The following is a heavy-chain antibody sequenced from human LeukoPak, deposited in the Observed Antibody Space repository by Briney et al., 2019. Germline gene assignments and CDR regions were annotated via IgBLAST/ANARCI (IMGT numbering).Heavy chain of an antibody. CDR2: INPNSGGT. D-gene: IGHD6-19*01. CDR3: ARVVLSTVAGPTRAYNWFDP. CDR1: GYTFTGYY. Sequence: ASVKVSCKASGYTFTGYYMHWVRQAPGQGLEWMGWINPNSGGTNYAQKFQGRVTMTRDTSISTAYMELSRLRSDDTAVDYCARVVLSTVAGPTRAYNWFDPWGQGTLVTVSS. J-gene: IGHJ5*02. V-gene: IGHV1-2*02.